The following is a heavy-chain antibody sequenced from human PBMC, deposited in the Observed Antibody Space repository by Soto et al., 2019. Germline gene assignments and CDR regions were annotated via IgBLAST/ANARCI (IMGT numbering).Heavy chain of an antibody. D-gene: IGHD4-17*01. CDR1: GGSFSGYY. CDR3: ARYTLDGDYAPSIDYYYYGMDV. V-gene: IGHV4-34*01. CDR2: INHSGST. Sequence: SETLSLTCAVYGGSFSGYYWSWIRQPPGKGLEWIGEINHSGSTNYNPSLKSRVTISVDTSKNQFSLKLSSVTAADTAVYYCARYTLDGDYAPSIDYYYYGMDVWGQGTTVTVSS. J-gene: IGHJ6*02.